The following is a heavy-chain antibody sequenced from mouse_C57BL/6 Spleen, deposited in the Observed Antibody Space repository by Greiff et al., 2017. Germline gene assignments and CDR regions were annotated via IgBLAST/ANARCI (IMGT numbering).Heavy chain of an antibody. J-gene: IGHJ4*01. CDR1: GYTFTSYW. CDR3: TRWYYGSSLYYAMDY. CDR2: IYPGNSDT. Sequence: VQLQQSGTVLARPGASVKMSCKTSGYTFTSYWMHWVKQRPGQGLEWIGAIYPGNSDTSYNQKFKGKAKLTAVTSASTAYMELSSLANEDSAVYYCTRWYYGSSLYYAMDYWGQGTSVTVSS. V-gene: IGHV1-5*01. D-gene: IGHD1-1*01.